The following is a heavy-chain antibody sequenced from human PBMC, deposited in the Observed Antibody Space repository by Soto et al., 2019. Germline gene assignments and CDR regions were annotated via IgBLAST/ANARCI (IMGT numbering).Heavy chain of an antibody. D-gene: IGHD2-15*01. CDR2: IYHSGST. J-gene: IGHJ5*02. CDR1: GYSISSGYY. V-gene: IGHV4-38-2*01. CDR3: ARAWSGVVVDWFDP. Sequence: SETLSLTCAVSGYSISSGYYWGWIRQPPGKGLEWIGSIYHSGSTYYNPSLKSRVTISVDTSKNQFSLKLSSVTAADTAVYYCARAWSGVVVDWFDPRGQGTLVTVSS.